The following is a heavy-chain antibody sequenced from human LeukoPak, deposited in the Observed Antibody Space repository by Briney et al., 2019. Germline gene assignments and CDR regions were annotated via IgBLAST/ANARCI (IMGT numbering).Heavy chain of an antibody. CDR3: ARVRMATSWEDFDY. Sequence: GGSLRLSCAASGFTFRSYWMGWVRQAPGKGLEWVANIKQDGSEKYYVDSVKGRFTISRDNAKNSLYLQMNSLRVEDTAVYYCARVRMATSWEDFDYWGQGTLVTVSS. J-gene: IGHJ4*02. CDR2: IKQDGSEK. D-gene: IGHD5-24*01. V-gene: IGHV3-7*03. CDR1: GFTFRSYW.